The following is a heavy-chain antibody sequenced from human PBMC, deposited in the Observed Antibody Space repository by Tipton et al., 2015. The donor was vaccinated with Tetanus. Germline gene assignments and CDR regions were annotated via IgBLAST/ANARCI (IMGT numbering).Heavy chain of an antibody. Sequence: LVKPTQTLSLTCAISGDSVSSNSAAWNWIRQSPSRGLEWLGRTYYRSKWYNDYAVSVKSRITINPDTSKNQFSLQLNSVTPEDTAVYYCARGNGLLWFGESKYYFDYWGQGTLVTVSS. D-gene: IGHD3-10*01. CDR2: TYYRSKWYN. J-gene: IGHJ4*02. CDR3: ARGNGLLWFGESKYYFDY. CDR1: GDSVSSNSAA. V-gene: IGHV6-1*01.